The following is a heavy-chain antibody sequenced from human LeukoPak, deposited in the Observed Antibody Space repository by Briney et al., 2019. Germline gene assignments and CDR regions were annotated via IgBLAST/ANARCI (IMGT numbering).Heavy chain of an antibody. CDR3: ARAGIAAVFFDY. J-gene: IGHJ4*02. Sequence: GGSLRLSCVASGFTFSDYPMHWVRQAPAKGLEWVTIISDGGSQKYYADSVKGRFTISRDNSKNTLYLQMNSLRAEDTAVYYCARAGIAAVFFDYWGQGTLVTVSS. D-gene: IGHD6-13*01. V-gene: IGHV3-30*14. CDR1: GFTFSDYP. CDR2: ISDGGSQK.